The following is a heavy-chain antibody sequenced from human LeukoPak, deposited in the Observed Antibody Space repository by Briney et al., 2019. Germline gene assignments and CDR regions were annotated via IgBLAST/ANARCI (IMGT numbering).Heavy chain of an antibody. J-gene: IGHJ5*02. CDR3: ARADYDFWSGYYRGCWFDP. Sequence: SETLSLTRAVYGGSFSGYYWSWIRQPPGKGLEWIGEINHSGSTNYNPSLKSRVTISVDTSKNQFSLKLSSVTAADTAVYYCARADYDFWSGYYRGCWFDPWGQGTLVTVSS. V-gene: IGHV4-34*01. D-gene: IGHD3-3*01. CDR2: INHSGST. CDR1: GGSFSGYY.